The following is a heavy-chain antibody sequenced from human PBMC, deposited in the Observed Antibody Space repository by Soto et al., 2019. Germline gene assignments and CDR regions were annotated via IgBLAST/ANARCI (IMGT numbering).Heavy chain of an antibody. V-gene: IGHV4-61*01. Sequence: QVQLQESGPGLVKPSETLSLTCTVSGVSFSSGSYYWTWIRQPPGKGLEWIGYIYYSGSTNYNPSLKSRVTISVDTSKNQFSLKLSSVTAADTAVYYCARDVYDSSSSSPYYFDYWGQGTLVTVSS. CDR1: GVSFSSGSYY. CDR3: ARDVYDSSSSSPYYFDY. J-gene: IGHJ4*02. D-gene: IGHD6-6*01. CDR2: IYYSGST.